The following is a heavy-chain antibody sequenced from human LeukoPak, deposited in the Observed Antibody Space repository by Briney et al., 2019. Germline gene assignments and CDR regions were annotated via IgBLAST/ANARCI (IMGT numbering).Heavy chain of an antibody. Sequence: SETLSLTCAVSGGSISSSNWWSWVRQPPGKGLEWIGEIYHSGSTNYNPPLKSRVTISVDKSKNQFSLKLSSVTAADTAVYYCARDPFRFSTYYYDSSGSGDAFDIWGQGTMVTVSS. CDR2: IYHSGST. D-gene: IGHD3-22*01. CDR3: ARDPFRFSTYYYDSSGSGDAFDI. CDR1: GGSISSSNW. V-gene: IGHV4-4*02. J-gene: IGHJ3*02.